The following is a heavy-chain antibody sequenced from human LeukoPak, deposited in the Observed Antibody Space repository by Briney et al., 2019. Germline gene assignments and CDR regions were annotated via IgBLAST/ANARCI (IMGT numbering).Heavy chain of an antibody. J-gene: IGHJ3*02. CDR1: GYTLTGYY. Sequence: ASVKVSCKASGYTLTGYYMHWVRQAPGQGLEWMGWINPNSGGTNYAQKFQGRVTMTRDTSISTAYMELSRLRSDDTAVYYCASPLRDYDILTGYYHDAFDIWGQGTMVTVSS. V-gene: IGHV1-2*02. CDR2: INPNSGGT. CDR3: ASPLRDYDILTGYYHDAFDI. D-gene: IGHD3-9*01.